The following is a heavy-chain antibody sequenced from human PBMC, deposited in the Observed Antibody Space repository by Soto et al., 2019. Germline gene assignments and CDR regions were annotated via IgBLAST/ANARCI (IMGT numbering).Heavy chain of an antibody. CDR3: AHRLRLMSTWHYGAFDF. CDR2: IYWDDDK. Sequence: QITLKESGPTLVTPTQTLTLTCTFSGFSLTTNGVGVGWVRQPPGEAPEWLALIYWDDDKRYSPSLKSRLTITKDTSRNQVVLTITNVDPVDSATYYCAHRLRLMSTWHYGAFDFWGQGAMVIVSS. CDR1: GFSLTTNGVG. J-gene: IGHJ3*01. V-gene: IGHV2-5*02. D-gene: IGHD4-17*01.